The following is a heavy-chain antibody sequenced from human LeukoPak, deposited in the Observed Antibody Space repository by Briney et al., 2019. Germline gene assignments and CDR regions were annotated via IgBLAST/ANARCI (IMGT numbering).Heavy chain of an antibody. Sequence: GGTLRLSCAASGFSLSSYGMTWVRQAPGKGLEWVSTLSDSGGGTYYADSAKGRFTISRDNSRNTLYLQMHSLRVEDTAVYYCATDRPYITSWYGCSTPWGQGTLVTVSS. J-gene: IGHJ5*02. D-gene: IGHD3-10*01. V-gene: IGHV3-23*01. CDR1: GFSLSSYG. CDR3: ATDRPYITSWYGCSTP. CDR2: LSDSGGGT.